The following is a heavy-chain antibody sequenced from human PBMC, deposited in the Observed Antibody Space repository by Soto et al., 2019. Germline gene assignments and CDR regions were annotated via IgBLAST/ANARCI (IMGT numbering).Heavy chain of an antibody. D-gene: IGHD3-10*01. Sequence: PGGSLRLSCAASGFTFDDYGMSWVRQAPGKGLEWVSGINWNGGSTGYADSVKGRFTISRDNAKNSLYLQMNSLRAEDTALYYCASTRITMVRGVIQALYGMDVWGQGTTVTVS. CDR2: INWNGGST. CDR3: ASTRITMVRGVIQALYGMDV. CDR1: GFTFDDYG. J-gene: IGHJ6*02. V-gene: IGHV3-20*04.